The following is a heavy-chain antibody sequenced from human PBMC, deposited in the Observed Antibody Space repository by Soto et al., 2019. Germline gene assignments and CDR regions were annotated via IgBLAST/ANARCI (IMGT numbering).Heavy chain of an antibody. CDR2: IFSNDEK. V-gene: IGHV2-26*01. CDR1: GFSLTNARMG. D-gene: IGHD1-26*01. CDR3: ARHGRGVGARPLDY. J-gene: IGHJ4*02. Sequence: QVTLKESGPVLVKPTETLTLTCTVSGFSLTNARMGVTWIRQPPEKALEWLAHIFSNDEKSYSTSLKSRLTISRDTSKSQVVLTMTNMDPVDTATYYCARHGRGVGARPLDYWGQGTLVTVSS.